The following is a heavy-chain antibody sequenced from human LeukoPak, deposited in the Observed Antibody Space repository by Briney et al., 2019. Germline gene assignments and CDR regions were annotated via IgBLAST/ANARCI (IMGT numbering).Heavy chain of an antibody. CDR2: ISDDGSAK. Sequence: GGSLRLFCAASGRTFSSHAMHWVRQAPGKGLEWLAIISDDGSAKYYADSVKGRVTISRDNSKNTLYLQMNNLRPEDTAVYYCARGFSYFYDSGPHPPDYWGQGTLVTVSS. CDR3: ARGFSYFYDSGPHPPDY. CDR1: GRTFSSHA. V-gene: IGHV3-30*04. D-gene: IGHD3-10*01. J-gene: IGHJ4*02.